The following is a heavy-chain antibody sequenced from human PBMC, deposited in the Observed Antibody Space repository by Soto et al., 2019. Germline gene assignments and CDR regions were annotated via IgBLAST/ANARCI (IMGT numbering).Heavy chain of an antibody. CDR2: IYYSGST. D-gene: IGHD3-10*01. CDR3: ARHRGFYYGSGSSQTWFDP. V-gene: IGHV4-31*03. J-gene: IGHJ5*02. Sequence: QVQLQESGPGLVKPSQTLSLTCTVSGGSISSGGYYWSWIRQHPGKGLEWIGYIYYSGSTYYNPSLKSRVTISVDTSKNQFSLKLSSVTAADTAVYYCARHRGFYYGSGSSQTWFDPWGQGTLVTVSS. CDR1: GGSISSGGYY.